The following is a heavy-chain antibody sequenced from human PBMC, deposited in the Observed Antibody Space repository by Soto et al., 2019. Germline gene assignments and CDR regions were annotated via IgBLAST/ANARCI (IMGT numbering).Heavy chain of an antibody. CDR2: IIPIFGTA. D-gene: IGHD4-17*01. Sequence: ASVKVSCKASGGTFSSYAISWVRQAPGQGLEWMGGIIPIFGTANYAQKFQGRVTITADESTSTAYMELSSLRSEDTAVYYCARATTVTVQWYFDLWGRGTLVTVSS. CDR1: GGTFSSYA. V-gene: IGHV1-69*13. CDR3: ARATTVTVQWYFDL. J-gene: IGHJ2*01.